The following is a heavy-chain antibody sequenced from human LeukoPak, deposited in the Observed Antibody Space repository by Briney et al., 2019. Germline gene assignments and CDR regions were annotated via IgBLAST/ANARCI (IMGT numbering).Heavy chain of an antibody. J-gene: IGHJ6*03. V-gene: IGHV3-30*02. CDR3: AKDGVWIGEKKANMDI. CDR1: GFTFSSYG. Sequence: GGSLRLSCAASGFTFSSYGMHWVRQAPGKGLEWVAFIRYDGSNKYYADSVKGRFTISRDNSKNTLYLQMNSLRAEDTAVYYCAKDGVWIGEKKANMDIWGKGTTV. CDR2: IRYDGSNK. D-gene: IGHD3-10*01.